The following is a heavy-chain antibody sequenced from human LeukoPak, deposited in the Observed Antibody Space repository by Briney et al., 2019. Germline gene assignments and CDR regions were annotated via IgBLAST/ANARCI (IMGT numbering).Heavy chain of an antibody. J-gene: IGHJ4*02. V-gene: IGHV4-59*01. CDR1: GGSISSYY. CDR3: ARRRGVGATLFDY. D-gene: IGHD1-26*01. CDR2: IYYSGGT. Sequence: SETLSLTCTVSGGSISSYYWSWIRQPPGKGLEWIGYIYYSGGTNYNPSLTRRVTISVETSKKQSKLRSVTAADTAVYYCARRRGVGATLFDYWGQGTLVTVSS.